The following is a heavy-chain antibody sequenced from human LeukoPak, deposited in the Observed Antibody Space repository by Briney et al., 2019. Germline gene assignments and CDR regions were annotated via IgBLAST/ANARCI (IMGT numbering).Heavy chain of an antibody. CDR2: ISAYNGNT. V-gene: IGHV1-18*01. Sequence: ASVKVSCKASGYTFTSYGISLVREAPGQGLEWMGWISAYNGNTNYAQKLQGRVTMTTDTSTSTAYMELRSLRSDDTAVYYCARVLRYFDWLWYFDLWGRGTLVTVSS. CDR1: GYTFTSYG. CDR3: ARVLRYFDWLWYFDL. D-gene: IGHD3-9*01. J-gene: IGHJ2*01.